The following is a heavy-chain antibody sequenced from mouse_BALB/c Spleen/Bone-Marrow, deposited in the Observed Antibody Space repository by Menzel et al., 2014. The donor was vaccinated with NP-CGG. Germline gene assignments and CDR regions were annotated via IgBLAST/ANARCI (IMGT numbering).Heavy chain of an antibody. D-gene: IGHD2-4*01. CDR3: ARGMYDYDY. V-gene: IGHV5-17*02. Sequence: DGHLVESGGGLVQPGGSRKFSCAVSGFTFSSFGVHWVCQAPEKGLEWVAYISSGSSTIYYADTVKGRFTISRDNPKNTLFLQMTSLRSEDTAMYYCARGMYDYDYRGQGSTLTFPS. CDR2: ISSGSSTI. CDR1: GFTFSSFG. J-gene: IGHJ2*01.